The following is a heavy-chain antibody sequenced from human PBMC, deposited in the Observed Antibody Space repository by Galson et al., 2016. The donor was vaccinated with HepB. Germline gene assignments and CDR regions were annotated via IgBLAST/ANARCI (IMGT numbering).Heavy chain of an antibody. D-gene: IGHD4-11*01. J-gene: IGHJ4*02. CDR2: ISYDGNNK. V-gene: IGHV3-30*03. CDR1: GFASRTHG. CDR3: ATSTWETTGFDY. Sequence: SLRLSCAASGFASRTHGMHWIRQAPGKGLEWVSIISYDGNNKFFIDSVRGRFTISRDNSKNTVYLQMNSLRAADTAVYYCATSTWETTGFDYWGQGTLVTVSS.